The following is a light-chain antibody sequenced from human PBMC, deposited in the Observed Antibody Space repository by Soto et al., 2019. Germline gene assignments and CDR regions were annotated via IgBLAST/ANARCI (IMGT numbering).Light chain of an antibody. V-gene: IGLV3-21*02. CDR1: NIGSKS. CDR3: QVWDSSSDHV. CDR2: DDS. Sequence: SHELTQPPSRSVAPGQTARLTCGGKNIGSKSVHWYQQKPGQAAVLVVYDDSDWPLGIPELFSGPNSGNTATLIISRVEAGDEADYYCQVWDSSSDHVFGTGTKVIGL. J-gene: IGLJ1*01.